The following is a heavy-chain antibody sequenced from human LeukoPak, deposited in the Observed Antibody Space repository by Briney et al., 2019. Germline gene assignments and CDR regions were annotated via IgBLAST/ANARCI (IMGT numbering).Heavy chain of an antibody. CDR2: ISGSGGST. CDR3: ARKFEYSSSPTDY. CDR1: GFTFSSYG. J-gene: IGHJ4*02. V-gene: IGHV3-23*01. Sequence: GGTLRLSCAASGFTFSSYGMSWVRQAPGKGLEWVSAISGSGGSTYYADSVKGRFTISRDNAKNSLYLQMNSLRAEDTAVYYCARKFEYSSSPTDYWGQGTLVTVSS. D-gene: IGHD6-6*01.